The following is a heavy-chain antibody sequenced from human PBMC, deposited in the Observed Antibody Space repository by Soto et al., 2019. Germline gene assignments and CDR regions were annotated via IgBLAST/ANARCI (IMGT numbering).Heavy chain of an antibody. CDR2: IYWNDDE. J-gene: IGHJ5*02. V-gene: IGHV2-5*01. CDR1: GFSLTTSGVG. Sequence: SGPTLVNPTQTLTLTCTFSGFSLTTSGVGVGWIRQPPGKALEWLALIYWNDDERYSPSLKSRLTITKDTSKNQVVLTMTNMDPVDTATYYCTHSACGSDCWGWFDPWGRGTLVTVSS. D-gene: IGHD2-21*02. CDR3: THSACGSDCWGWFDP.